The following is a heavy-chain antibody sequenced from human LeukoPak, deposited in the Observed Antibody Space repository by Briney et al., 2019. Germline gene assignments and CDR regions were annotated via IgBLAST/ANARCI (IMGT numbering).Heavy chain of an antibody. V-gene: IGHV4-59*01. CDR1: GGFISTYY. J-gene: IGHJ4*02. CDR2: ISYSGST. D-gene: IGHD5-18*01. CDR3: ARDRYSYGF. Sequence: SETLSLTCTVSGGFISTYYWSWIRQPPGKGLEWTGFISYSGSTYHNPSLKSRVTMSVDTSKNQFSLNLRSVTAADTAVYYCARDRYSYGFWGQGILVTVSS.